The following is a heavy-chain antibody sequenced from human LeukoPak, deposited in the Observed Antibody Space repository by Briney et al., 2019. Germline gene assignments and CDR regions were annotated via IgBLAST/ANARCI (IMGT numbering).Heavy chain of an antibody. Sequence: PGGSLRLSCAASGFTFSSYGMSWVRQAPGKGLEWVSAISGSGGSTYYADSVKGRFTISRDNSKNTLYLQMNSLRAEDTAVYYCAKGGTANPDNWFVPWGQGTLVTVSS. D-gene: IGHD2-21*02. CDR3: AKGGTANPDNWFVP. CDR2: ISGSGGST. CDR1: GFTFSSYG. V-gene: IGHV3-23*01. J-gene: IGHJ5*02.